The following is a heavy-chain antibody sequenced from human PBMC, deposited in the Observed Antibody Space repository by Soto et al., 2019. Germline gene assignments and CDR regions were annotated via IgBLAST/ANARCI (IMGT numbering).Heavy chain of an antibody. CDR1: GFTFSSYA. V-gene: IGHV3-30-3*01. D-gene: IGHD3-9*01. CDR2: ISYDGSNK. J-gene: IGHJ6*02. CDR3: ARDPLYYDILTGCHEYYYCYGMDV. Sequence: QVQLVESGGGVVQPGRSLRLSCAASGFTFSSYAMHWVRQAPGKGLEWVAVISYDGSNKYYADSVKGRFTISRDNSKNTLYLQMNSLRADDTAVYYCARDPLYYDILTGCHEYYYCYGMDVWGQGTTVTVSS.